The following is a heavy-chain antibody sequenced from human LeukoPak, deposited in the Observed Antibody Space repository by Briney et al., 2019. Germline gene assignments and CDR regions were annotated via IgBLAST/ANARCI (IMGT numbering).Heavy chain of an antibody. CDR2: INPSGGST. J-gene: IGHJ4*02. V-gene: IGHV1-46*01. CDR1: GYRFGSHF. D-gene: IGHD3-22*01. Sequence: GASVKVSCKASGYRFGSHFIHWVRQAPGQGLEWMGIINPSGGSTSYAQKFQGRVTVTSDTSTSTVYLMVSSLTSEDTAVYYCARDADASSGYSDYWGQGTPVTVSS. CDR3: ARDADASSGYSDY.